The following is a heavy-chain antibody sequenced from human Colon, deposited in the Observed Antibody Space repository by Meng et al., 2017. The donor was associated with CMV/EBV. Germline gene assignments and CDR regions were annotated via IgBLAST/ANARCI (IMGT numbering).Heavy chain of an antibody. CDR2: ISTSNGNT. D-gene: IGHD5-12*01. CDR3: ARAREVGYSAYDYYDF. V-gene: IGHV1-18*01. CDR1: GYTFSSYG. Sequence: SGYTFSSYGISWVRQAPGQGLEWMGWISTSNGNTDYAQKFQGRVTMTTDTLTSTAYMELTSLKSDDTAVFYCARAREVGYSAYDYYDFWGQGTLVTVSS. J-gene: IGHJ4*02.